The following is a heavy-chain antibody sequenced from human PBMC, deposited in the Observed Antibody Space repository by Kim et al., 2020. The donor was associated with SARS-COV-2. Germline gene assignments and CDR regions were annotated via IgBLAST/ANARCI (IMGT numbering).Heavy chain of an antibody. D-gene: IGHD2-15*01. CDR3: AKCKSLGYCSGGSCYGPYLWFDP. Sequence: GGSLRLSCAASGFTFSSYAMSWVRQAPGKGLEWVSAISGSGGSTYYADSVKGRFTISRDNSKNTLYLQMNSLRAEDTAVYYCAKCKSLGYCSGGSCYGPYLWFDPWGQGTLVTVSS. CDR1: GFTFSSYA. V-gene: IGHV3-23*01. CDR2: ISGSGGST. J-gene: IGHJ5*02.